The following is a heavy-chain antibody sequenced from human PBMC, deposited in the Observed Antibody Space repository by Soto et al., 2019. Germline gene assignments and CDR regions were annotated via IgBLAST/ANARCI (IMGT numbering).Heavy chain of an antibody. CDR1: GFTFSTYG. V-gene: IGHV3-33*08. Sequence: VQLLESGGGLVQPGGSLRLSCAASGFTFSTYGMHWVRQAPGKGLDWVALIWYDGSNKYYSDSVKGRFTISRDNSKNTLFLQMNSLRAEDTAVYYCARDMGYSNGHGFDYWGQGTLVTVSS. CDR2: IWYDGSNK. CDR3: ARDMGYSNGHGFDY. J-gene: IGHJ4*02. D-gene: IGHD6-19*01.